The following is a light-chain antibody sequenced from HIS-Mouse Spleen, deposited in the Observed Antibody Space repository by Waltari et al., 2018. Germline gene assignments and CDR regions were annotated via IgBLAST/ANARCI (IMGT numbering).Light chain of an antibody. CDR3: QAWDSSTAV. J-gene: IGLJ1*01. CDR2: QDS. CDR1: KLGDKY. V-gene: IGLV3-1*01. Sequence: SYELTQPPSVSVSPGQTASITCSGDKLGDKYACWYQQKPGQSPVLVIYQDSKRPSGIPERFSGSNSGNTAPLTISGTQAMDEADYYCQAWDSSTAVFGTGTKVTVL.